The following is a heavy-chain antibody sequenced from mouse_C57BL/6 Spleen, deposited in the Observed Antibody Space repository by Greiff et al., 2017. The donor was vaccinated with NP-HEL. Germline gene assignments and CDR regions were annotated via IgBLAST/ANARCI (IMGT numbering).Heavy chain of an antibody. CDR2: IDPSDSYT. J-gene: IGHJ4*01. CDR1: GYTFTSYC. CDR3: ASPGGSGFYAMDY. V-gene: IGHV1-59*01. D-gene: IGHD3-2*02. Sequence: QVHVKQPGAELVRPGTSVKLSCKASGYTFTSYCMHWVKQRPGQGLEWIGVIDPSDSYTNYNQKFKGQATLTVDTSSSTAYMQLSSLTSEDSAVYDCASPGGSGFYAMDYWGQGTSVTVSS.